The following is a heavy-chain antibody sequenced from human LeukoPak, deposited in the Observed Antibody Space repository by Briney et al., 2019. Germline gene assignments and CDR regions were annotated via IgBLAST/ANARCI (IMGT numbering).Heavy chain of an antibody. CDR1: GYTLTELS. Sequence: ASVKVSCKVPGYTLTELSMHWVRQAPGKGLEWMGGFDPEDGETIYAQKFQGRVTMTEDTSADTAYMELSSLRSEDTAAYYCATVAPGYCSSTSCYADYYYGMDVWGKGTTVTVSS. CDR3: ATVAPGYCSSTSCYADYYYGMDV. D-gene: IGHD2-2*01. J-gene: IGHJ6*04. CDR2: FDPEDGET. V-gene: IGHV1-24*01.